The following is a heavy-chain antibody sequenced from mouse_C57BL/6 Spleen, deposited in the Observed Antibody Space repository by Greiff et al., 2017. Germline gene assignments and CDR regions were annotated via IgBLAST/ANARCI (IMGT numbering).Heavy chain of an antibody. Sequence: EVQLQQSGPELVKPGASVKISCKASGYTFTDYYMNWVKQSHGKSLEWIGDINPNNGGTSYNQKFKGTATLTVDKSSSTAYMELRSLTSEDSAVYYCARGPPTAQAHYYAMDYWGQGTSVTVSS. D-gene: IGHD3-2*02. CDR1: GYTFTDYY. J-gene: IGHJ4*01. V-gene: IGHV1-26*01. CDR3: ARGPPTAQAHYYAMDY. CDR2: INPNNGGT.